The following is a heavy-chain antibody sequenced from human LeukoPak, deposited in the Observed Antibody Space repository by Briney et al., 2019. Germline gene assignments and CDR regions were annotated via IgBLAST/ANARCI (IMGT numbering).Heavy chain of an antibody. CDR1: GFTFSSYA. V-gene: IGHV3-30-3*01. CDR3: ARESYGSGRYYFDY. Sequence: GGSLRLSCAASGFTFSSYAMHWVRQAPGKGLEGVAVISYDGSNKYYADSVKGRFTISRDNSKNTLYLQMNSLRAEDTAVYYCARESYGSGRYYFDYWGQGTLVTVSS. D-gene: IGHD3-10*01. J-gene: IGHJ4*02. CDR2: ISYDGSNK.